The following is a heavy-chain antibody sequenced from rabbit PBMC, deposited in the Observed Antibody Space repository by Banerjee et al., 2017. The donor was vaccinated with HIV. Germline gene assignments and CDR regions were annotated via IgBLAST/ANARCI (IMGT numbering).Heavy chain of an antibody. CDR3: ARDLVGVIGWNFYL. CDR2: IYATGSVDT. D-gene: IGHD1-1*01. Sequence: QEQLVESGGGLVQPGGSLKLSCKVSGFSFSSGFWICWVRQAPGKGLEWVACIYATGSVDTDYANWAKGRFTISRTSSTTVTLRMTSLTAADTATYFCARDLVGVIGWNFYLWGQGTLVTVS. CDR1: GFSFSSGFW. J-gene: IGHJ4*01. V-gene: IGHV1S45*01.